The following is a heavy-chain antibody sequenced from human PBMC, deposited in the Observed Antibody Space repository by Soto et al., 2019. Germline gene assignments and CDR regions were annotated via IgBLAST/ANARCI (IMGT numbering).Heavy chain of an antibody. CDR3: ARAGKYYYYMDV. CDR1: GSTFTSYY. Sequence: ASVKVSCKSSGSTFTSYYMRWVRQAPGQGLEWIGIINPSGGSTSYAQKFQGRVTMTRDTSTSTVYMELSSLRSEDTAVYYCARAGKYYYYMDVWGKGTTVTVSS. J-gene: IGHJ6*03. CDR2: INPSGGST. V-gene: IGHV1-46*03.